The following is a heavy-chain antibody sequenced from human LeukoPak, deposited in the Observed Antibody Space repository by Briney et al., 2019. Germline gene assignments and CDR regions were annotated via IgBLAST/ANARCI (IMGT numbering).Heavy chain of an antibody. J-gene: IGHJ6*02. D-gene: IGHD4-11*01. CDR1: GFAFDVYA. V-gene: IGHV3-43*02. CDR3: ALLPTPVTTPYGMDV. Sequence: GGSLRLSCAASGFAFDVYAMHWVRQAPGKGLEWVSLISGDGGSTYYADSVKGRFTISRDNSKNSLYLQINSLRTEDTALYYCALLPTPVTTPYGMDVWGQGTTVTVSS. CDR2: ISGDGGST.